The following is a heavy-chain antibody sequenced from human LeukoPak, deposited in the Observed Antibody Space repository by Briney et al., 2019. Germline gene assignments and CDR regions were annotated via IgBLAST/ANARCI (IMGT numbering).Heavy chain of an antibody. CDR2: ISSGSSYI. V-gene: IGHV3-21*01. J-gene: IGHJ3*02. CDR3: ARNTGSTGLIRDAFDI. CDR1: GFTFSTYS. D-gene: IGHD6-19*01. Sequence: GGSLRLSCAASGFTFSTYSMKWVRQAPGKGLEWVSSISSGSSYIYYADSVKGRFTISRDNAKNSLYLQMNSLRAEDTAVYYCARNTGSTGLIRDAFDIWGQGTVVTVSS.